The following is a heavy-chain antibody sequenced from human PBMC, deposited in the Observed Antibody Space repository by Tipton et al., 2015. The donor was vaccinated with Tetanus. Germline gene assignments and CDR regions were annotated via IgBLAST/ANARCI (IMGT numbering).Heavy chain of an antibody. D-gene: IGHD3-3*01. J-gene: IGHJ2*01. V-gene: IGHV1-46*01. CDR3: ARGSTYYDFWGHFDL. Sequence: QVQLVQSGAEVKKPGASVKVSCKASGYTFTSYYMHWVRQAPGQGLEWMGIINPSGGSTSYAQKFQGRVTMTRDTSTSPVYMELSSLRSEDTAVYYCARGSTYYDFWGHFDLWGRGTLATVSS. CDR2: INPSGGST. CDR1: GYTFTSYY.